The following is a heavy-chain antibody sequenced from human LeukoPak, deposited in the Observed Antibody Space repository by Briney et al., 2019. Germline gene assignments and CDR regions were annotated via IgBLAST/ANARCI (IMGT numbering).Heavy chain of an antibody. V-gene: IGHV1-2*06. CDR1: GGTFSSYA. D-gene: IGHD5-12*01. Sequence: ASVKVSCKASGGTFSSYAISWVRQAPGQGLEWMGRINPNSGGTNYAQKFQGRVTMTRDTSISTAYMELSRLRSDDTAVYYCARGVVATIRYNWFDPWGQGTLVTVSS. CDR2: INPNSGGT. CDR3: ARGVVATIRYNWFDP. J-gene: IGHJ5*02.